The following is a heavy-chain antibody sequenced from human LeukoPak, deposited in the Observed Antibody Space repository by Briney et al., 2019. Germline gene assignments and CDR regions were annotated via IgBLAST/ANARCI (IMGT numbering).Heavy chain of an antibody. V-gene: IGHV3-7*01. CDR2: IMRDGSDK. D-gene: IGHD3-10*01. CDR3: ARDYFASGNSVSDY. Sequence: AXGKXXXXVXNIMRDGSDKYYVDSVKGRFTISRDNAKNSLYLQMNSLRAEDTAVYYRARDYFASGNSVSDYWGQGTLVTVSS. J-gene: IGHJ4*02.